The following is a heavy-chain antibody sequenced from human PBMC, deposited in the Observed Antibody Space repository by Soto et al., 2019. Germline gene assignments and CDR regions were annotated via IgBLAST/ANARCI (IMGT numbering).Heavy chain of an antibody. D-gene: IGHD2-2*01. V-gene: IGHV4-59*01. J-gene: IGHJ6*03. CDR1: GGSISSYY. Sequence: PSETLSLTCTVSGGSISSYYWSWIRQPPGKGLEWIGYIYYSGSTNYNPSLKSRVTISVDTSKNQFSLKLSSVTAADTAVYYCASGGPEVVVVPAAKSPPYGYMDVWGKGTTVTVSS. CDR2: IYYSGST. CDR3: ASGGPEVVVVPAAKSPPYGYMDV.